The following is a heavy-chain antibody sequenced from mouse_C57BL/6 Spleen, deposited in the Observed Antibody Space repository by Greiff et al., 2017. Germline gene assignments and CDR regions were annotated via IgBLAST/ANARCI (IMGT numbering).Heavy chain of an antibody. CDR1: GYTFTDYY. CDR3: ASGDGSSYEDV. D-gene: IGHD1-1*01. J-gene: IGHJ1*03. Sequence: VQLQQSGPELVKPGASVKISCKASGYTFTDYYMNWVKQSHGKSLEWIGDINPNNGGTSYNQKFKGKATLTVDKSSSTAYMELRSLTSEDSAVYYCASGDGSSYEDVWGTGTTVTVSS. CDR2: INPNNGGT. V-gene: IGHV1-26*01.